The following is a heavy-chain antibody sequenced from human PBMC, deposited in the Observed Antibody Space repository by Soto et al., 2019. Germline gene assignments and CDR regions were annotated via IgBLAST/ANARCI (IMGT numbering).Heavy chain of an antibody. J-gene: IGHJ4*02. CDR1: GFTFSSYA. CDR2: ISSNGGST. D-gene: IGHD2-15*01. Sequence: EVQLVESGGGLVQPGGSLRLSCAASGFTFSSYAMHWVRQAPGKGLEYVSAISSNGGSTYYANSVKGRFTISRDNSKNTLYLQMGSLGAEDMAVYYCAREALSTKGYCSGGSCYFGYWGQGTLVTVSS. CDR3: AREALSTKGYCSGGSCYFGY. V-gene: IGHV3-64*01.